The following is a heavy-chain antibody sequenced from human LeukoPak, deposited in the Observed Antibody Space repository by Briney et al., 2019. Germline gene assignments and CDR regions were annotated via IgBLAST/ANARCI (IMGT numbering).Heavy chain of an antibody. D-gene: IGHD3-10*01. CDR2: MNPNSGNT. CDR3: ARGRVTMVRGVIIRYDY. V-gene: IGHV1-8*01. CDR1: GYTFTSYD. Sequence: ASVKVSCKASGYTFTSYDINWVRQATGQGLEWMGWMNPNSGNTGYAQKFQGRVTMTRNTSISTAYMELSSLRSEDTAVYYCARGRVTMVRGVIIRYDYWGQGTLVTVSS. J-gene: IGHJ4*02.